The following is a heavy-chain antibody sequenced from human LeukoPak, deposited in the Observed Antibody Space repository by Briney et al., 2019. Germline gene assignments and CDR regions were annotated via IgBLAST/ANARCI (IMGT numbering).Heavy chain of an antibody. J-gene: IGHJ4*02. CDR2: INPNSGAT. CDR3: TTSSSWLSFEY. D-gene: IGHD6-13*01. CDR1: GYTFPGYY. V-gene: IGHV1-2*02. Sequence: AAVKLSCKASGYTFPGYYLHWVRQPPGQGLEWMGWINPNSGATNYAQKFQGRVTMTKDTSINAASMDMSNLRFDDTAIYYCTTSSSWLSFEYWGQGTLVPVAS.